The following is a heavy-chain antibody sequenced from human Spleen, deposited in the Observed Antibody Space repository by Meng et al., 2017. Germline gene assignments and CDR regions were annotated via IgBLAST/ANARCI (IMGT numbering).Heavy chain of an antibody. D-gene: IGHD6-19*01. CDR2: ISAYNGNT. CDR1: GYTFTTKG. CDR3: ARVAGYSSGWYSRPYYYYGMDV. V-gene: IGHV1-18*01. Sequence: ASVKVSCKASGYTFTTKGIIWVRQAPGQGLEWMGWISAYNGNTNYAQKLQGRVTMTTDTSTSTAYMELRSLRSDDTAVYYCARVAGYSSGWYSRPYYYYGMDVWGQGNTVT. J-gene: IGHJ6*01.